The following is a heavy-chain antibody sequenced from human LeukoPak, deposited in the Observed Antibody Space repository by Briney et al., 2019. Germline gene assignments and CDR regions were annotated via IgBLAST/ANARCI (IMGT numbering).Heavy chain of an antibody. J-gene: IGHJ4*02. CDR3: ARRSGVAVAGAFDY. CDR1: GFMFSNFG. D-gene: IGHD6-19*01. V-gene: IGHV3-23*01. Sequence: GGSLRLSCAASGFMFSNFGMHWVRQAPGKGLEWVSGISGSGDSTYYADSVKGRFTISRDNSKNTLYLQMNSLRAEDTAVYFCARRSGVAVAGAFDYWGQGTLVTVSS. CDR2: ISGSGDST.